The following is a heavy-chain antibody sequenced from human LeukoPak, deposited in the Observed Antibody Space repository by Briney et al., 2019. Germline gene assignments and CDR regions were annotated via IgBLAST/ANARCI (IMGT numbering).Heavy chain of an antibody. CDR2: IYYSGST. J-gene: IGHJ5*02. V-gene: IGHV4-59*01. D-gene: IGHD2-2*01. CDR3: ARHEDDYCSSTSCYLCWFDP. Sequence: PSETLSLTCTVSGGSISSYYWSWIRQPPGKGLEWIGYIYYSGSTNYNPSLKSRVTISVDTSKNQFSLKLSSVTAADTAVYYCARHEDDYCSSTSCYLCWFDPWGQGTLVTVSS. CDR1: GGSISSYY.